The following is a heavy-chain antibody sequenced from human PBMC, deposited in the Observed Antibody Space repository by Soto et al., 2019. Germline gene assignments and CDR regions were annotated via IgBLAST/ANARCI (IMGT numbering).Heavy chain of an antibody. J-gene: IGHJ4*02. CDR2: ISAYNGNT. D-gene: IGHD6-19*01. Sequence: GASVKVSCKASGYTFTSYGISWVRQAPGQGREWMGWISAYNGNTNYAQKLQGRVTMTTDTSTSTAYMELTSLRSDDTAVYYCASDYSSRRSCWYRGYYFDYWRQRTLVTVSS. V-gene: IGHV1-18*04. CDR3: ASDYSSRRSCWYRGYYFDY. CDR1: GYTFTSYG.